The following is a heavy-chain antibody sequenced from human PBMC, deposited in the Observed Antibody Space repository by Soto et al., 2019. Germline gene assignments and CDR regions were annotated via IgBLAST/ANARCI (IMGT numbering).Heavy chain of an antibody. D-gene: IGHD6-13*01. CDR3: ARAPPKTSSSWYYFGS. CDR1: GFTFSSYA. V-gene: IGHV3-30*04. CDR2: ISYDGRNK. J-gene: IGHJ4*02. Sequence: SLRLSCVASGFTFSSYAMHWVRQAPGKGLEWVAVISYDGRNKNYADSVKGRFSISRDNSKNTLFLQMISLRGDDTALYYCARAPPKTSSSWYYFGSWGQGILVTVSS.